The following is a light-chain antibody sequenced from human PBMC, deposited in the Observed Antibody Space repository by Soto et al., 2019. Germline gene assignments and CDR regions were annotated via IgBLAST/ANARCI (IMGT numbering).Light chain of an antibody. CDR3: QQYSYYRT. J-gene: IGKJ1*01. CDR2: DAS. Sequence: AIQLTQSPSSLSASVGDRVTITCRASQDISSSLAWYQQKAGKAPKLLIYDASTLENGVPSRFSGSGSGTEFTLTISSLQPDDSATYYCQQYSYYRTFGQGTKVDIK. CDR1: QDISSS. V-gene: IGKV1D-13*01.